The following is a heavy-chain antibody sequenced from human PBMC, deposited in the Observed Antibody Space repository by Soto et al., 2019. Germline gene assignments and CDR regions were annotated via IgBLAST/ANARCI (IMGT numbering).Heavy chain of an antibody. CDR2: ISHDGAIA. CDR1: GFAFGSYW. V-gene: IGHV3-74*01. D-gene: IGHD1-1*01. J-gene: IGHJ4*02. Sequence: VQLVESGGGLVQPGGSLRLSCAASGFAFGSYWMHWVRQAPGKGLVWVSRISHDGAIATQADYVKGRFTISRDNAKNTLFLQMNSLRADDTAVYYCLRDQRHWNEFADQWGQGTLVTVSS. CDR3: LRDQRHWNEFADQ.